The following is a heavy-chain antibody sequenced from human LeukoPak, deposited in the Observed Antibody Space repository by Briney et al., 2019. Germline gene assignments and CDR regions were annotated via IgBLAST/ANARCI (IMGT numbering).Heavy chain of an antibody. CDR1: GFTFSNYW. CDR3: ARDSGSYHFDSC. D-gene: IGHD1-26*01. V-gene: IGHV3-7*01. J-gene: IGHJ4*02. CDR2: IKQDGSQK. Sequence: GGSLRPSCVASGFTFSNYWMGWVRQAPGKGLEWMAIIKQDGSQKYFGDSVRGRFTISRDNAENSLFLQMSSLRDEDTGVYYCARDSGSYHFDSCWGQGTLVTVSS.